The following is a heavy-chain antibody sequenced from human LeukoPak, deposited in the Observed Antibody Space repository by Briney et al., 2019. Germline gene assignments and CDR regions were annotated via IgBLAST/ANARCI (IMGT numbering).Heavy chain of an antibody. V-gene: IGHV3-30*02. Sequence: GGSLRLSCAASGFTFSSYGMHWVRQAPGKGLEWVAFIRYDGGNKYYADSVKGRFTISRDNSKNTLYLQMNSLRAEDTAVYYCAKDSGPYYYGSGSLNWFDPWGQGTLVTVSS. CDR3: AKDSGPYYYGSGSLNWFDP. CDR2: IRYDGGNK. CDR1: GFTFSSYG. J-gene: IGHJ5*02. D-gene: IGHD3-10*01.